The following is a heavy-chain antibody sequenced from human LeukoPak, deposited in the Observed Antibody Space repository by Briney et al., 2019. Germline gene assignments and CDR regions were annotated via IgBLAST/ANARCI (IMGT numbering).Heavy chain of an antibody. V-gene: IGHV4-39*01. J-gene: IGHJ5*02. CDR3: ARRSTYYDYVWGSYRNNWFDP. D-gene: IGHD3-16*02. CDR2: IYYSGST. Sequence: SETLSLTCTVSGCSISSSSYYWGWIRQPPGKGLEWIGSIYYSGSTYYNPALKSRVSISVDTSKNQYSLKLSSVTAADTAVYYCARRSTYYDYVWGSYRNNWFDPWGQGTLVTVSS. CDR1: GCSISSSSYY.